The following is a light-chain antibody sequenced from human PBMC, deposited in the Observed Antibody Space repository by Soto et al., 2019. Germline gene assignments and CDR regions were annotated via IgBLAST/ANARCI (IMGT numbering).Light chain of an antibody. J-gene: IGLJ1*01. CDR3: SSYTTSTHV. CDR2: EVS. CDR1: SSDLGGYNY. V-gene: IGLV2-14*01. Sequence: QSALTQPASVSGSPGQSITISCTGTSSDLGGYNYFSWYRQHPGKAPKLIIYEVSNRPSGVSDRFSGSKSDNTASLTISGLQDEDEADYYCSSYTTSTHVFGTGTKVTVL.